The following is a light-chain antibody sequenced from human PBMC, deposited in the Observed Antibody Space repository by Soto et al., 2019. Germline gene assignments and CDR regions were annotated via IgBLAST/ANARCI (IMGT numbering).Light chain of an antibody. V-gene: IGLV1-47*01. CDR2: RNN. J-gene: IGLJ3*02. CDR3: AAWDDSLNGPV. Sequence: QSVLTPPPSASGAPGQRVTISCSGSSSNIGINYVYWYQQLPGTAPKLLIYRNNQRPSGVPDRLSGSKSGTSASLAISGLRSDDEADYYCAAWDDSLNGPVFGGGTKLTVL. CDR1: SSNIGINY.